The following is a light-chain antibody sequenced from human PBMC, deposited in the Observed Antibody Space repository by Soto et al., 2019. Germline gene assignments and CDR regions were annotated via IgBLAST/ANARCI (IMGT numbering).Light chain of an antibody. V-gene: IGKV1-6*01. Sequence: ALQMTQSPCSLSPSLVDIVTVTGRARQGIANELGWYQQKPGKVPKLLINAASSLQSGVPSRFSGSGSGTDFPLTISSLQPEDFATYYCLKDYTYPWTFGQGTKVDIK. CDR3: LKDYTYPWT. J-gene: IGKJ1*01. CDR1: QGIANE. CDR2: AAS.